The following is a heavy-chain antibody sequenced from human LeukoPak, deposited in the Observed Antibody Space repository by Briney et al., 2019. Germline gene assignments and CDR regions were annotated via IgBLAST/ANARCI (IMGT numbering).Heavy chain of an antibody. V-gene: IGHV3-30*18. Sequence: GGSLRLSCAASGFTFSSYGMHWVRQAPGKGLEWVAVISYDGSNKYYADSVKGRFTISRDNSKNMLYLQMNSLRAEDTAVYYCAKRGFDYWGQGTLVTVSS. CDR2: ISYDGSNK. CDR3: AKRGFDY. J-gene: IGHJ4*02. CDR1: GFTFSSYG.